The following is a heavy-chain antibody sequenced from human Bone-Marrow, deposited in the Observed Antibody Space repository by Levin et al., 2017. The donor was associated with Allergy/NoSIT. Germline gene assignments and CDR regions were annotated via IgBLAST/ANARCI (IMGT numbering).Heavy chain of an antibody. CDR1: GYTFTYYY. D-gene: IGHD3-9*01. Sequence: ASVKVSCKASGYTFTYYYIDWVRQAPGQGLEWMGRINCNSGATNFAQKFQGRVTMTRDTSVNTAYMELSGLRSDDTAVYYCALFDILTGHYGIDYWGQGTLVTVSS. V-gene: IGHV1-2*06. J-gene: IGHJ4*02. CDR3: ALFDILTGHYGIDY. CDR2: INCNSGAT.